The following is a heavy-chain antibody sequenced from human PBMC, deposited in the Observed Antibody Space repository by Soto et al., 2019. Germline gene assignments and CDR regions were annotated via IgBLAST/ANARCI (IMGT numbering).Heavy chain of an antibody. D-gene: IGHD4-17*01. Sequence: PGGSLRLSCAAAGLSVSDNFMSWVRQAPGKGLQWASIIYANKFGANTYYEDSVRGRFTISRDNSKNLLYLQMNSLRAEDTAVYYCAKGLYGEHSFYFYAMDVWGPGTPVTVSS. J-gene: IGHJ6*02. CDR1: GLSVSDNF. CDR3: AKGLYGEHSFYFYAMDV. CDR2: IYANKFGANT. V-gene: IGHV3-53*01.